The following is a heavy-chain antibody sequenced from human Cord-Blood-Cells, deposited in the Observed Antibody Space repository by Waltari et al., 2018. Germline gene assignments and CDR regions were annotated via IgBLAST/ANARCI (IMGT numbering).Heavy chain of an antibody. V-gene: IGHV3-30*03. J-gene: IGHJ4*02. CDR3: ARGGDFWSGYYYFDY. D-gene: IGHD3-3*01. CDR2: ISYDGSNK. CDR1: GFTFSSYG. Sequence: VQLVESGGGVVQPGRSLRISCAASGFTFSSYGMHWVRRDPGKGLEWVAVISYDGSNKYYADSVKGRFTISRDNSKNTLYLQMNSLRAEDTAVYYCARGGDFWSGYYYFDYWGQGTLVTVSS.